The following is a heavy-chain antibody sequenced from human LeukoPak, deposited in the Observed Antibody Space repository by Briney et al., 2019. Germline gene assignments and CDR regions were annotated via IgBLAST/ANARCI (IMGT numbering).Heavy chain of an antibody. J-gene: IGHJ6*03. CDR1: VFACSDYW. CDR2: IKQDGSEK. D-gene: IGHD3-3*01. V-gene: IGHV3-7*01. Sequence: GGSLRLSCAASVFACSDYWMSWVGQAPGKGLEWVANIKQDGSEKYYVDSVKGRFTISRDNAKNSLYLQMNSLRAEDTAVYYCARDGSFWRDHMDVWGKGTTVTVSS. CDR3: ARDGSFWRDHMDV.